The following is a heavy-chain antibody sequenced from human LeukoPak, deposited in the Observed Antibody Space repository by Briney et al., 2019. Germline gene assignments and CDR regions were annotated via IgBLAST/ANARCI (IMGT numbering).Heavy chain of an antibody. D-gene: IGHD2-21*02. CDR2: IYTSGSP. J-gene: IGHJ5*02. V-gene: IGHV4-4*07. CDR1: GDSISTYY. CDR3: ARGMPGTNCGGDCYLNWFDP. Sequence: PSETLSLTCTVSGDSISTYYWSWIRQPAGKGLEWIGRIYTSGSPNYNPSLKSRVTMSVDTSKNQFSLKLTSVTAADTAVYYCARGMPGTNCGGDCYLNWFDPWGQGSLVTVSS.